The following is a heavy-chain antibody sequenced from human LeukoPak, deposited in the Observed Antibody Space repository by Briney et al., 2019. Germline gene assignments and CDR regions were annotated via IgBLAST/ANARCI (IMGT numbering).Heavy chain of an antibody. V-gene: IGHV4-31*03. D-gene: IGHD3-10*01. J-gene: IGHJ6*03. Sequence: SQTLSLTCTVSGGSISSGGYYWSWIRQHPGKGLEWIGYIYYSGSTYYNPSLKSRVTISVDTSKNQFSLKLSSVTAADTAVYYCARKVNGSGSYLGLFYYMDVWGKGTTVTVSS. CDR1: GGSISSGGYY. CDR3: ARKVNGSGSYLGLFYYMDV. CDR2: IYYSGST.